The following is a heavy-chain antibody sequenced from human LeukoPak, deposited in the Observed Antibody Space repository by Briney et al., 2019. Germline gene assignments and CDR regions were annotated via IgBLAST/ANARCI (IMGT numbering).Heavy chain of an antibody. D-gene: IGHD3-10*01. V-gene: IGHV4-59*01. Sequence: SETLSLTCTVSGVSISSYYWNWIRQPPGKGLEWIGYIYYSGSTNYNPSLKSRVTISVDTSKNQFSLKLSSVTAADTAVYYCAREVRSYYGATIDYWGQGTLVTVSS. CDR1: GVSISSYY. J-gene: IGHJ4*02. CDR2: IYYSGST. CDR3: AREVRSYYGATIDY.